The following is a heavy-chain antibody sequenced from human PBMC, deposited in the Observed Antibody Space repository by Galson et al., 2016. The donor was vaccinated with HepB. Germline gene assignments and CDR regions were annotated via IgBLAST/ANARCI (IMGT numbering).Heavy chain of an antibody. J-gene: IGHJ3*02. Sequence: SVKVSCKATGYIFTSHYIYWVRQVPGQGLEFMGEINPSGVSTSYAQKFQGRVTMTSDTSTSTVYMELSRLRSEDTDVYYCARGDCGGACYLDAFDIWGQGTRVTVAS. D-gene: IGHD2-21*02. CDR2: INPSGVST. CDR1: GYIFTSHY. V-gene: IGHV1-46*01. CDR3: ARGDCGGACYLDAFDI.